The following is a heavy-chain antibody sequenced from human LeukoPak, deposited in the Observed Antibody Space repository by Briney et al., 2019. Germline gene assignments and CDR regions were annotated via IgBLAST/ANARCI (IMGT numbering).Heavy chain of an antibody. D-gene: IGHD1-26*01. CDR1: GGSISSGDYY. Sequence: SETLSLTFTVSGGSISSGDYYWGWIRQPPGKGLEWIGRIYTSGSTNYNPSLKSRVTMSVDTSKNQFSLKLSSVTAADTAVYYCARGDTKGAIDYWGQGTLVTVSS. CDR2: IYTSGST. J-gene: IGHJ4*02. CDR3: ARGDTKGAIDY. V-gene: IGHV4-61*02.